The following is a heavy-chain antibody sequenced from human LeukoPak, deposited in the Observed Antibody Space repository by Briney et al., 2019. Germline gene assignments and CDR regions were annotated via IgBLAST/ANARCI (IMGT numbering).Heavy chain of an antibody. D-gene: IGHD2-2*01. CDR1: GYSISSTYW. CDR3: ATDPPWLNPACPSTSCYENYFDA. V-gene: IGHV4-38-2*02. Sequence: SGTLSLTCAVSGYSISSTYWWAWVRQSPGKGLEWIGSIYHSGSAHYNRSSKSRVTISVETSQHPFSLKMSSVTAEDQAVYQCATDPPWLNPACPSTSCYENYFDAWGKGTPVTVSS. J-gene: IGHJ5*02. CDR2: IYHSGSA.